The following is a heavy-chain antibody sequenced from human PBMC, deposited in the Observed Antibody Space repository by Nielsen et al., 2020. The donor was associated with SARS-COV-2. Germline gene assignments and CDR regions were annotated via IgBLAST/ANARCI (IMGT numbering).Heavy chain of an antibody. CDR1: GGSISSSSYY. J-gene: IGHJ3*02. V-gene: IGHV4-39*07. D-gene: IGHD3-10*01. Sequence: SETLSLTCTVSGGSISSSSYYWGWIRQPPGKGLEWIGSIYYSGSTYYNPSLKSRVTISVDTSKNQFSLKLSSVTAADTAVYYCASGYYGSGSYYNSPHAFDIWGQGTMVTVSS. CDR3: ASGYYGSGSYYNSPHAFDI. CDR2: IYYSGST.